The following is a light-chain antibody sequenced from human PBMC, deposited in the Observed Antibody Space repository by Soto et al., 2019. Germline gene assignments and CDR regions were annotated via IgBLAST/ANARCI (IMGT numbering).Light chain of an antibody. CDR2: GAS. Sequence: EIVLTQSPGTLSLSPGQRATLPCMSTQSLCNNIYLAWYQQKPGQAPRLLIYGASNRATGIPARFSGSGSGTDFTLTISSLEPEDFAVYYCQQRSNWPPITFGQGTRLEIK. V-gene: IGKV3-11*01. CDR1: QSLCNNIY. CDR3: QQRSNWPPIT. J-gene: IGKJ5*01.